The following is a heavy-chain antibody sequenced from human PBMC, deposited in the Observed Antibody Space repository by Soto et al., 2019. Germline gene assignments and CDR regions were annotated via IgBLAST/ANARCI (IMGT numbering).Heavy chain of an antibody. V-gene: IGHV4-61*01. Sequence: SETLPLTCTVSGGSVSSGNYYCSWIRQPPGKGLEWIGYMYYSGSTNYNPSLKSRATISVDTSKNQFSLKLSSVTAADTAVYYCARERRATMVRGVMVWGQGTLVTVS. CDR2: MYYSGST. CDR1: GGSVSSGNYY. CDR3: ARERRATMVRGVMV. D-gene: IGHD3-10*01. J-gene: IGHJ4*02.